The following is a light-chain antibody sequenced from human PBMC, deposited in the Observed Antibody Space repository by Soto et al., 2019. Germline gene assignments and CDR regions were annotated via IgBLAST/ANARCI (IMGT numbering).Light chain of an antibody. CDR2: DAS. Sequence: DIQMTQSPSTLSASVGDRVTITCRASQSVSEWLAWYQQKPGKAPKLLIYDASNLETGVPSRFSGSGSGTHFTLTITGLQPDEFATYYCQQYDTFSPTFGPGTKVEIK. CDR3: QQYDTFSPT. J-gene: IGKJ3*01. CDR1: QSVSEW. V-gene: IGKV1-5*01.